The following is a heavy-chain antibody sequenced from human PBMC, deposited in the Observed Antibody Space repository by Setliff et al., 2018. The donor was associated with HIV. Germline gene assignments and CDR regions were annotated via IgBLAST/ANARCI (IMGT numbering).Heavy chain of an antibody. D-gene: IGHD1-1*01. Sequence: GASVKVSCKASGYSFSDYYIHWVRQAPGHGFQWMGWISPKYCSTNYAQNFQGRVTMTRDTSISTAYMELSSLGSDDTAVYFCARDSGTSYWGQGTPVTVSS. CDR3: ARDSGTSY. J-gene: IGHJ4*02. V-gene: IGHV1-2*02. CDR1: GYSFSDYY. CDR2: ISPKYCST.